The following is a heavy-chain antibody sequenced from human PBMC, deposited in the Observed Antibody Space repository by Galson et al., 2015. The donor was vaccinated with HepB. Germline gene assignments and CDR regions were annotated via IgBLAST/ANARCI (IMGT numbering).Heavy chain of an antibody. V-gene: IGHV1-18*04. CDR1: DYRFTSSG. J-gene: IGHJ5*02. CDR3: ARDNHSFWSGPSPRWFDP. D-gene: IGHD3-3*01. Sequence: SVKVSCKASDYRFTSSGINWVRQAPGQGLEWMGWISPYNGDTNYAENFQDRVTMATDTSTSTAYMELRSLRSDDTAVYYCARDNHSFWSGPSPRWFDPWGQGTLVTVST. CDR2: ISPYNGDT.